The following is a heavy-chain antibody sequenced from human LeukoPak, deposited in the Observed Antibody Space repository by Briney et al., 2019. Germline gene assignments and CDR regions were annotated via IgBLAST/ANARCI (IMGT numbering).Heavy chain of an antibody. Sequence: KSSETLSLTCTLSGDSISSYHWSWIRQPPGKGLEWIGYISYSGGPNYNPSHKSRVTISVDTSKNQFSLKLTSVTAADTAVYYCAREYYGSSGYYNDYWGQGALVTVSS. CDR2: ISYSGGP. D-gene: IGHD3-22*01. V-gene: IGHV4-59*01. CDR3: AREYYGSSGYYNDY. J-gene: IGHJ4*02. CDR1: GDSISSYH.